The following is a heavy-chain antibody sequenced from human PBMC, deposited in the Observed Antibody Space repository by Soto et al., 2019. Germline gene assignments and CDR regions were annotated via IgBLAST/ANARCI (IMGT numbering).Heavy chain of an antibody. Sequence: PGGSLRLSCAASGFSLDGYAMNWVRQPPGKGLEWVSGISWNSGNIDYADSVKGRFTISRDNAKNSLYLQMNSLRAEDTALYYSEKAPTYSSSKGWFDPWGQETMFTVS. J-gene: IGHJ5*02. D-gene: IGHD6-6*01. CDR2: ISWNSGNI. CDR1: GFSLDGYA. V-gene: IGHV3-9*01. CDR3: EKAPTYSSSKGWFDP.